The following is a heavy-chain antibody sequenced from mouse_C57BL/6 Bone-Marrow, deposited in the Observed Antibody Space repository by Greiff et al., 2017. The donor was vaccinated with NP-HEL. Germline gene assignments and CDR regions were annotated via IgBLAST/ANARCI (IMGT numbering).Heavy chain of an antibody. CDR3: ASPLSYGYFDV. CDR1: GFTFTDYY. CDR2: IRNKANGYTT. V-gene: IGHV7-3*01. Sequence: EVHLVESGGGLVQPGGSLSLSCAASGFTFTDYYMSWVRQPPGKALEWLGFIRNKANGYTTEYSASVKGRFTISSDNSQSILYLQMYALRADDGAAYYCASPLSYGYFDVWGTGTTVTVSS. J-gene: IGHJ1*03.